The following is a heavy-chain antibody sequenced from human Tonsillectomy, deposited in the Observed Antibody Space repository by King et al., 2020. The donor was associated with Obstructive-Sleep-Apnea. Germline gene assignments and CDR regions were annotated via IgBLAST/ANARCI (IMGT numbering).Heavy chain of an antibody. J-gene: IGHJ4*02. Sequence: QLIESGGGLVKPGGSLRLSCAASGFTFSNGWMSWVGQAPGKGLELVGRIKSETNGGTTDYAAPVKGRFTNSCDDSKNTLYLQMNSLKIEDTAIYYCSTEDDWGQGTLVTVSS. V-gene: IGHV3-15*01. CDR1: GFTFSNGW. CDR3: STEDD. CDR2: IKSETNGGTT.